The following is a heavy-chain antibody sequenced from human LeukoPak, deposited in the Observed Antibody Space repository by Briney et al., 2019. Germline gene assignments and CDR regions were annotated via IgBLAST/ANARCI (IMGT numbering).Heavy chain of an antibody. CDR2: TYYRSKWYS. V-gene: IGHV6-1*01. CDR3: ARGPQWLNY. Sequence: SQTPSLTCAISGDSVSSDSATWNWIRQSPSRGLEWLGRTYYRSKWYSAYAVSVKSRISINSDTSKNQFSLQLNSVTPEDTAIYYCARGPQWLNYWGQGTLVTVSS. D-gene: IGHD6-19*01. CDR1: GDSVSSDSAT. J-gene: IGHJ4*02.